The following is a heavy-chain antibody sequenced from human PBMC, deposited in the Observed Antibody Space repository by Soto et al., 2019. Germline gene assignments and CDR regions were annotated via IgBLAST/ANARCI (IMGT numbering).Heavy chain of an antibody. J-gene: IGHJ4*02. CDR1: GGSISSGGYS. D-gene: IGHD5-12*01. CDR2: IYHSGST. CDR3: ARGGMATTTGYFDY. Sequence: SETLSLTCAVSGGSISSGGYSWSWIRQPPGKGLEWIGYIYHSGSTYYNPSLKSRVTISVDRSKNQFSLKLSSVTAADTAVYYCARGGMATTTGYFDYWGQGTLVTVSS. V-gene: IGHV4-30-2*01.